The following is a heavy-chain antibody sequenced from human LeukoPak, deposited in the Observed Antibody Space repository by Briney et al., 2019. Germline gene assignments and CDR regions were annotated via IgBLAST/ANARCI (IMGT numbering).Heavy chain of an antibody. Sequence: SXTLSLTCXVSXXSISSGDYYWSWIRQRPGKGLEWIGSIYYSGVTYYNPSLESRVTISVDTSKNQFSLNLSSVTAADTAVYYCARVRFLEWLPFDYWGQGTLVTVSS. CDR2: IYYSGVT. CDR3: ARVRFLEWLPFDY. V-gene: IGHV4-31*03. CDR1: XXSISSGDYY. D-gene: IGHD3-3*01. J-gene: IGHJ4*02.